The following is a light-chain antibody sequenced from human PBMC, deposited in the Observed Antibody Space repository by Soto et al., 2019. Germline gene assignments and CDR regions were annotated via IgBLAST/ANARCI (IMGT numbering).Light chain of an antibody. J-gene: IGKJ5*01. V-gene: IGKV3-20*01. CDR1: QSVSSNN. CDR2: GAS. CDR3: QQYDNSIT. Sequence: EIVLTQSPGTLSLSPGEGATLSCRASQSVSSNNLAWYHQKPGQPPRLLIYGASSRATGIPDRFSGSGSGTDFTLTISRLEPEDFAVYYCQQYDNSITFGQGTRLEIE.